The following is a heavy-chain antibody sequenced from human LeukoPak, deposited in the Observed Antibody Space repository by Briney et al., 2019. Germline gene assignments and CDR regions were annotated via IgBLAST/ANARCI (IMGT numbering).Heavy chain of an antibody. CDR1: GYTFTSYG. V-gene: IGHV1-18*01. Sequence: ASVKVSCKASGYTFTSYGISWVRQAPGQGLEWMGWISAYNGNTNYAQKFQGRVTMTRDMSTSTVYMELSSLRSEDTAVYYCAKSAVAGTNWFDPWGQGTLVTVSS. CDR3: AKSAVAGTNWFDP. CDR2: ISAYNGNT. J-gene: IGHJ5*02. D-gene: IGHD6-19*01.